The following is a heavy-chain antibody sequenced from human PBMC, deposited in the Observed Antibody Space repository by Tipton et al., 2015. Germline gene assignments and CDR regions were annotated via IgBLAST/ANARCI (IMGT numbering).Heavy chain of an antibody. J-gene: IGHJ4*02. CDR3: ACQDYDLLSRDYPAIDY. Sequence: TLSLTCTISTYSISRDSYWGWIRQPPGKGLEWIGAISHSGSTYYNPSLRSRVTISRDTSENQFSLRLSSVTAADTAVYYCACQDYDLLSRDYPAIDYWGQGTLVIVSS. D-gene: IGHD3-3*01. CDR2: ISHSGST. V-gene: IGHV4-38-2*02. CDR1: TYSISRDSY.